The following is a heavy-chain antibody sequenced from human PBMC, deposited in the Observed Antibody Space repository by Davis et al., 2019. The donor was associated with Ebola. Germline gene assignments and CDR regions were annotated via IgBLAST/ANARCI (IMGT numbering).Heavy chain of an antibody. CDR2: ISWNSGSI. J-gene: IGHJ6*02. CDR1: GFTFDDYA. D-gene: IGHD3-3*01. CDR3: ARGDSVLRFLEWLSYYGMDV. Sequence: SLKISCAASGFTFDDYAMHWVRQAPGKGLEWVSGISWNSGSIGYADSVKGRFTISRDNAKNTLYLQMNSLRAEDTAVYYCARGDSVLRFLEWLSYYGMDVWGQGTTVTVSS. V-gene: IGHV3-9*01.